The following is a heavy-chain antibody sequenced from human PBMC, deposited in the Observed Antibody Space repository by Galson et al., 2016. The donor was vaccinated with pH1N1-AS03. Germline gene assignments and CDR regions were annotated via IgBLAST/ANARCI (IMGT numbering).Heavy chain of an antibody. D-gene: IGHD5-18*01. Sequence: SLRLSCAASGFTFSTYAMSWVRQAPGKGLEWVSSIRGADLSTYYADSVKGRFTVSRDNSKNTLYLQMNGLRAEDTAIYYCANPRASGTTMVTRLDYWGQGILVTVSS. CDR2: IRGADLST. V-gene: IGHV3-23*01. J-gene: IGHJ4*02. CDR3: ANPRASGTTMVTRLDY. CDR1: GFTFSTYA.